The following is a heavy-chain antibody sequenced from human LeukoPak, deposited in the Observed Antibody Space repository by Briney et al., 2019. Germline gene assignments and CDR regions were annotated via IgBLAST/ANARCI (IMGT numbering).Heavy chain of an antibody. J-gene: IGHJ4*02. Sequence: GGSLRLSCAASGFTFSSYSMSWVRQAPGKGLQWVSSISSSSSYIYYADSVKGRFTISRDNAKNSLYLQMNSLRAEDTAVYYCARGHYGRSSTSNDYWGQGTLVTVSS. CDR1: GFTFSSYS. CDR2: ISSSSSYI. V-gene: IGHV3-21*01. CDR3: ARGHYGRSSTSNDY. D-gene: IGHD2-2*01.